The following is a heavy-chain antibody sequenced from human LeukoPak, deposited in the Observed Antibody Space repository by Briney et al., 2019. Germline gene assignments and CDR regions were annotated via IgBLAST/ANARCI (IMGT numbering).Heavy chain of an antibody. CDR3: ARGIESHGDYGY. J-gene: IGHJ4*02. Sequence: SETLSLTCTVSVGSISGSYWSWIRQPPGKGLEWMAYMYNSGSTNYNPSLKRRVTISIDTAKNQCSLNLDPLTAADTAIYYCARGIESHGDYGYWGQGILVTVSS. CDR1: VGSISGSY. V-gene: IGHV4-59*01. D-gene: IGHD4-17*01. CDR2: MYNSGST.